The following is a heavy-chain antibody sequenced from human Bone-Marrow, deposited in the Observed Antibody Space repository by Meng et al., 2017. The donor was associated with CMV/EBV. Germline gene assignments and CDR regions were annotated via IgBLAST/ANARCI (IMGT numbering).Heavy chain of an antibody. CDR2: ISGGGSTT. J-gene: IGHJ4*02. Sequence: GESLKISCAASGFTFSSYAMNWVRQAPGKGLEWVSVISGGGSTTYYADSVKGRFTLSRGNSKNTVYLQMNSLRADDTAVYYCAKKVSGNAPLDYWGQGTLVTVSS. CDR1: GFTFSSYA. CDR3: AKKVSGNAPLDY. V-gene: IGHV3-23*01. D-gene: IGHD5/OR15-5a*01.